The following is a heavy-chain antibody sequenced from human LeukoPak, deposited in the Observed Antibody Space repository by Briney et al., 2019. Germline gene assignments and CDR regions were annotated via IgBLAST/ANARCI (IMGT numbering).Heavy chain of an antibody. V-gene: IGHV4-61*02. CDR1: GGSISSGSYY. D-gene: IGHD2-2*01. CDR2: IYTSGST. J-gene: IGHJ5*02. CDR3: ARDTRTSYDP. Sequence: PSQALSLTCTVSGGSISSGSYYWSWIRQPAGKGLEWIGRIYTSGSTNYNPSLKSRVTISVDTSKNQFSLKLSSVTAADTAVYYCARDTRTSYDPWGQGTLVTVSS.